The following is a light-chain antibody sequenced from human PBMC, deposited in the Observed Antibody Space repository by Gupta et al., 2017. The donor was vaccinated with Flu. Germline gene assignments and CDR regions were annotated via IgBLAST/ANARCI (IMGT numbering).Light chain of an antibody. CDR3: QHQGYLPCT. CDR1: QKGGSSY. V-gene: IGKV3-20*01. Sequence: TLLLSPRERAAPSCWAGQKGGSSYLAWYQQKPGQAPRLLIYDASSRATGVPDRFSGSGSGTEFTLTISRLEPEDSAVYYCQHQGYLPCTFGQGTKVEIK. J-gene: IGKJ1*01. CDR2: DAS.